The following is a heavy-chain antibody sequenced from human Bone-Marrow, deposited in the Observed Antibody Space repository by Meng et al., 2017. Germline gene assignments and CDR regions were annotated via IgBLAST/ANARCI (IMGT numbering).Heavy chain of an antibody. J-gene: IGHJ2*01. CDR1: GFTFDDYA. CDR2: ISWDGGST. Sequence: EVQLVEAGGVVVTPRGFLSLYCAASGFTFDDYAMHWVRQAPGKGLEWVSLISWDGGSTYYADSVKGRFTISRDNSKNSLYLQMNSLRAEDTALYYCANRYFDLWGRGTLVTVSS. V-gene: IGHV3-43D*03. CDR3: ANRYFDL.